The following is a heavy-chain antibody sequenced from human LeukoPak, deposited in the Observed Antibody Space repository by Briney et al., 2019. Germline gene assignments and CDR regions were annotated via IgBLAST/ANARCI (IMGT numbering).Heavy chain of an antibody. D-gene: IGHD3-10*01. CDR1: GFTFSSYW. V-gene: IGHV3-7*03. Sequence: GGSLRLSCAASGFTFSSYWMSWVRQAPGKGLEWVANIEQDGSEKYYVDSVKGRFTISRDNAKNSLYLQMNSLRVEDTAVYYCARDCIITMVRGVYNWFDPWGQGTLVTVSS. CDR3: ARDCIITMVRGVYNWFDP. J-gene: IGHJ5*02. CDR2: IEQDGSEK.